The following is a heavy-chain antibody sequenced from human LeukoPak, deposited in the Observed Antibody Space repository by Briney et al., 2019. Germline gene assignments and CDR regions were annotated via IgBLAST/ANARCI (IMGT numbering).Heavy chain of an antibody. CDR1: GFTLSRYA. D-gene: IGHD6-13*01. J-gene: IGHJ4*02. V-gene: IGHV3-23*01. CDR2: ISDTGNT. Sequence: GGSLRLSCAASGFTLSRYAISWVRQAPGKGLEWVSAISDTGNTYHADSVKGRFTISRDSSKNTLHLQMNSLRAEDTAVYYCAKVASIAAAGEFGSWGQGTLVTVSS. CDR3: AKVASIAAAGEFGS.